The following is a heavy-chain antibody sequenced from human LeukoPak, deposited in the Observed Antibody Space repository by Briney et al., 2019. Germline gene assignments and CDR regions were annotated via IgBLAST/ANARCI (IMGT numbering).Heavy chain of an antibody. CDR2: IDASGGSK. CDR3: AKPTGLIPYGYFDL. D-gene: IGHD1-14*01. V-gene: IGHV3-23*01. J-gene: IGHJ2*01. Sequence: PGGSLRLSCTASGFTFRNYAMTWVRQAPGKGLEWVSNIDASGGSKYHADSVKGRFTIARDNFRNTLYLQMNNLRAEYTAIYYCAKPTGLIPYGYFDLWGRGTLVTVSS. CDR1: GFTFRNYA.